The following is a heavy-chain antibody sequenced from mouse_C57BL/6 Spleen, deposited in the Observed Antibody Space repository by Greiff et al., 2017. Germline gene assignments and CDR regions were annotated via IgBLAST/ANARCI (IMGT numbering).Heavy chain of an antibody. J-gene: IGHJ2*01. Sequence: QVQLQQPGAELVKPGASVKLSCKASGYTFTSYWMHWVNQRPGQGLEWIGYINPSSGYTKYNQTFKDKATLTADKSASTTYMQLSSLTYEDSAVYYCAYGNYYFDYWGQGTTLTVSS. CDR3: AYGNYYFDY. D-gene: IGHD2-1*01. V-gene: IGHV1-7*01. CDR2: INPSSGYT. CDR1: GYTFTSYW.